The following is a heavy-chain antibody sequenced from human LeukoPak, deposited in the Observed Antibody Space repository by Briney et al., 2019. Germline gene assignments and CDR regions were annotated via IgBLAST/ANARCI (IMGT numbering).Heavy chain of an antibody. Sequence: AASVKVSCKSSGFTFSDHYIHWVRQAPGQGLEWMGYIGPHSIFTSSPQEFQDRVTMTRDTSMSTAYMELTRLTSDDTAVYYCARGDISPGRPYFFDNWGQGTLVTVSS. D-gene: IGHD3-9*01. CDR1: GFTFSDHY. V-gene: IGHV1-2*02. CDR3: ARGDISPGRPYFFDN. CDR2: IGPHSIFT. J-gene: IGHJ4*02.